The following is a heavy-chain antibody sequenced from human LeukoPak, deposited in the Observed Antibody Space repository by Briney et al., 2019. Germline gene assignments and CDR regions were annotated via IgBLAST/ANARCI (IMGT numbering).Heavy chain of an antibody. CDR1: GFTFSSYA. Sequence: GGSLRLSCAASGFTFSSYAMSWVRQAPGKGLEWVSGVNWNGRNTGYGDSVRGRFTISRDNAKNSLYLQMSSLTAEDTAFYYCARSFFTSSWYYFEYWGQGALVTVSS. CDR3: ARSFFTSSWYYFEY. CDR2: VNWNGRNT. D-gene: IGHD2-2*01. J-gene: IGHJ4*02. V-gene: IGHV3-20*04.